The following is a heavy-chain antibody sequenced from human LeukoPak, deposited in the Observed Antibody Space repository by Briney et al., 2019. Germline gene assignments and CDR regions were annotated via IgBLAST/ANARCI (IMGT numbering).Heavy chain of an antibody. CDR1: GFPFSNYN. CDR3: ARVYYILTGYYPGYFDY. D-gene: IGHD3-9*01. J-gene: IGHJ4*02. V-gene: IGHV3-21*01. Sequence: PGGSLRLSCAASGFPFSNYNMNWVRQAPGKGLEWVSSISSRGTYISYGDSVKGRFTISRDNAKNSLYLQMSSLRAEDTAVYYCARVYYILTGYYPGYFDYWGQGTLVTVSS. CDR2: ISSRGTYI.